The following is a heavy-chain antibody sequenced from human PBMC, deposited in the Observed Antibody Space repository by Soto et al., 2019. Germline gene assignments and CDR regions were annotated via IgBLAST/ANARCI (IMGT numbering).Heavy chain of an antibody. CDR3: SLGEDDDYRNPRDAAVDM. J-gene: IGHJ3*02. Sequence: QIQLVQSGAEVKKPGSSVRVSCKASGGSFRSHAVTWVRQAPGQGLEWMGRIIPILDETKFAQKFQDRVTITADKSPRTVYMDLSSVPSEDTAMYFCSLGEDDDYRNPRDAAVDMWGQGTKVTVSS. CDR1: GGSFRSHA. D-gene: IGHD4-17*01. CDR2: IIPILDET. V-gene: IGHV1-69*02.